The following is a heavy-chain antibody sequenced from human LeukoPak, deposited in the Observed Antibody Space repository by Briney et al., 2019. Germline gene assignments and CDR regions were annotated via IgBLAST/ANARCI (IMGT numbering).Heavy chain of an antibody. Sequence: GASVKVSCKASGYTFISYGITWVRQVPGQGLEWMGWISAYNGNTNYAQKLQGRVSVTTDTSTRTAYMELRSLISDDTAVYYCARGGCNRYFYYYGLDVWGQGTTVTVSS. D-gene: IGHD6-19*01. CDR2: ISAYNGNT. V-gene: IGHV1-18*01. J-gene: IGHJ6*02. CDR3: ARGGCNRYFYYYGLDV. CDR1: GYTFISYG.